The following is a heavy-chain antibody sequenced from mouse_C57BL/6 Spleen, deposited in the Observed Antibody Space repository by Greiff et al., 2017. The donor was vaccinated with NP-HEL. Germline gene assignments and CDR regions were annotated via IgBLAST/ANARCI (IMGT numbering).Heavy chain of an antibody. CDR1: GYTFTDYN. J-gene: IGHJ2*01. V-gene: IGHV1-22*01. D-gene: IGHD1-1*01. CDR3: ARKYYGSFDY. Sequence: EVQGVESGPELVKPGASVKMSCKASGYTFTDYNMHWVKQSHGKSLEWIGYINPNNGGTSYNQKFKGKATLTVNKSSSTAYMELRSLTSEDSAVYYCARKYYGSFDYWGQGTTLTVSS. CDR2: INPNNGGT.